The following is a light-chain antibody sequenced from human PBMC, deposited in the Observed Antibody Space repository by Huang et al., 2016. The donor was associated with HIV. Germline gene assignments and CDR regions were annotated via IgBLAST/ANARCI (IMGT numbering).Light chain of an antibody. J-gene: IGKJ1*01. Sequence: DLQMTQSPSTLSESVGDRVTITCRASQSNSSWLAWYQQKPGKSPKLLIYKASSLESGVTSRLSGSGSGTEFTLTISSLQPDDFATYYCQQYNSYSVTFGQGTKVEIK. V-gene: IGKV1-5*03. CDR3: QQYNSYSVT. CDR1: QSNSSW. CDR2: KAS.